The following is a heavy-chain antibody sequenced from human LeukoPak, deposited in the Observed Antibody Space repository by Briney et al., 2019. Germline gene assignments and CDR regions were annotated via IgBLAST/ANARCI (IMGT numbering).Heavy chain of an antibody. CDR2: INHSGST. J-gene: IGHJ6*02. V-gene: IGHV4-34*01. CDR3: ARGQLRYFGWPSYGMDV. Sequence: SETLSLTCAVYGGSFSGYYWSWIRQPPGKGLEWIGEINHSGSTNYNPSLKSRVTISVDTSKNQFSLKLSSVTAADTAVYYCARGQLRYFGWPSYGMDVWGQGTTVTVSS. D-gene: IGHD3-9*01. CDR1: GGSFSGYY.